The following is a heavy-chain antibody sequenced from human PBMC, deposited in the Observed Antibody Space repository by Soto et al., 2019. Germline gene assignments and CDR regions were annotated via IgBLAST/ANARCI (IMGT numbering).Heavy chain of an antibody. D-gene: IGHD3-16*01. CDR1: GFTFDDYA. CDR2: ISWNSGSI. CDR3: AKDTGSSWRGGVSD. Sequence: GGSLRLSCAASGFTFDDYAMHWVRQAPGKGLEWVSGISWNSGSIGYADSVKGRFTISRDNAKNSLYLQMNSLRAEDTALYYCAKDTGSSWRGGVSDWGQGTTVTVSS. J-gene: IGHJ6*02. V-gene: IGHV3-9*01.